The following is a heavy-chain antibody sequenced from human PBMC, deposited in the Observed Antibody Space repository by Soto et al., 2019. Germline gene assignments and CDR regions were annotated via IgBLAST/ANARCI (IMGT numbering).Heavy chain of an antibody. CDR3: AKTAGVAAAGIRYYGMDV. CDR2: IRGRGGST. Sequence: GGSLSLSCTASGCNFSCYAVGWVRQAAGKGMEWVSAIRGRGGSTYYSASGKGRFTISRDNSKNTLYLQMNSLRAEDTAVYYCAKTAGVAAAGIRYYGMDVWGQGSTVT. D-gene: IGHD6-13*01. V-gene: IGHV3-23*01. CDR1: GCNFSCYA. J-gene: IGHJ6*02.